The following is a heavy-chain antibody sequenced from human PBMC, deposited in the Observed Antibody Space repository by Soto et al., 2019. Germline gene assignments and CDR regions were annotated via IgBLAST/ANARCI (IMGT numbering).Heavy chain of an antibody. Sequence: SETLSLTCVVSGGSLSDYFWSWIRQPPGMALEWIREINHLGSINYNPSLKSRVTKSVDTSKNQFSLTQNSVTAADTTTKYCGRGGISHWAYFYYMDVWDRGTTVTVSS. CDR1: GGSLSDYF. CDR3: GRGGISHWAYFYYMDV. V-gene: IGHV4-34*01. CDR2: INHLGSI. D-gene: IGHD2-21*01. J-gene: IGHJ6*03.